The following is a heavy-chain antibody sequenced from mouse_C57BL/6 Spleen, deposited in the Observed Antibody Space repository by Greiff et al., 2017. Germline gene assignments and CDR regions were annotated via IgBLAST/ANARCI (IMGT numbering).Heavy chain of an antibody. CDR3: ASLDYYGSSYGYAMDY. D-gene: IGHD1-1*01. CDR2: ISYDGSN. V-gene: IGHV3-6*01. Sequence: EVKLQQSGPGLVKPSQSLSLTCSVTGYSITSGYYWNWIRQFPGNKLEWMGYISYDGSNNYNPSLKNRISITRDTSKNQFFLKLNSVTTEDTATYYCASLDYYGSSYGYAMDYWGQGTSVTVSS. J-gene: IGHJ4*01. CDR1: GYSITSGYY.